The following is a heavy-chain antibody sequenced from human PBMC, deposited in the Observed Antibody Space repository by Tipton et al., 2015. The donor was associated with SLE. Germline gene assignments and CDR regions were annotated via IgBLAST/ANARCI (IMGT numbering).Heavy chain of an antibody. J-gene: IGHJ4*02. D-gene: IGHD4-17*01. CDR1: GGSFSGYY. V-gene: IGHV4-59*01. Sequence: TLSLTCAVYGGSFSGYYWSWIRQPPGKGLEWIGYIYYSGSTNYNPSLKSRVTISVDTSKNQFSLKLSSVTAADTAVYYCARDLREYGDAHFDYWGQGTLVTVSS. CDR2: IYYSGST. CDR3: ARDLREYGDAHFDY.